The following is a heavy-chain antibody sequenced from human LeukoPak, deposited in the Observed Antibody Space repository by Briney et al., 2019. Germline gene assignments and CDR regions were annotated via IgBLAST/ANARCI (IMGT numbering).Heavy chain of an antibody. J-gene: IGHJ4*02. CDR1: GFTFSSYN. V-gene: IGHV3-21*01. CDR2: ISRTGTYI. D-gene: IGHD2-15*01. Sequence: TGGSLRLSCAASGFTFSSYNMKWVRQAPGEGLEWVSSISRTGTYIYYADSVKGRFTVSRDNAQNSLHLQMNSLRVEDTAVYYCARVLETDCTGGSCYSGLDYWGQGTLVTVSS. CDR3: ARVLETDCTGGSCYSGLDY.